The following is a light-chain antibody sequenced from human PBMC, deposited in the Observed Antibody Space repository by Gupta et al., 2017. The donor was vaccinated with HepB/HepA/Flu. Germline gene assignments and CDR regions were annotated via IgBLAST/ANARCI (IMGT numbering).Light chain of an antibody. CDR1: SSDVGGYNY. J-gene: IGLJ1*01. V-gene: IGLV2-14*03. CDR2: DVS. Sequence: QSALTQPASVSGSPGPSLPISCTGTSSDVGGYNYVSWYQQHPGKAPKLMIYDVSNRPSGVSNRFSGSKSGNTASLTISGLQAEDEADYYCSSYTSSSTLGFGTGTKVTVL. CDR3: SSYTSSSTLG.